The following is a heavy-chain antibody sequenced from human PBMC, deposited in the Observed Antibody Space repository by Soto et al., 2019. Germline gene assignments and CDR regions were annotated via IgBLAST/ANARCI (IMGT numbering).Heavy chain of an antibody. CDR1: GFTFSSYA. CDR2: ISGNAAGT. CDR3: AKGQSPYSAGWYSDS. D-gene: IGHD6-19*01. J-gene: IGHJ4*02. V-gene: IGHV3-23*01. Sequence: GGSLRLSCTASGFTFSSYAMSWVRQAPGKGLEWVSAISGNAAGTYYADSVKGRFTISRDNSRNTLYLQMNSLRAEDTAVYYCAKGQSPYSAGWYSDSWGQGTLVTVSS.